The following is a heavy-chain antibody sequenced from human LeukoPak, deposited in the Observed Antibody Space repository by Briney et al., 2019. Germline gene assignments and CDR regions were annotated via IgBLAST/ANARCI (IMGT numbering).Heavy chain of an antibody. CDR1: GYTFTGYY. CDR2: INPNSGGT. V-gene: IGHV1-2*06. Sequence: ASVKVSCKASGYTFTGYYMHWVRQAPGHGLEWMGRINPNSGGTNYAQKFQGRVTMTRDASISTAYMELSRLRSDDTAVYYCARDTTVTTPFDYWGQGTLVTVSS. J-gene: IGHJ4*02. D-gene: IGHD4-17*01. CDR3: ARDTTVTTPFDY.